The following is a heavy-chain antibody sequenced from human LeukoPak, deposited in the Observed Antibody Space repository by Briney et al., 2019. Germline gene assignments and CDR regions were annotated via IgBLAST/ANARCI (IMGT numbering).Heavy chain of an antibody. V-gene: IGHV1-69*05. CDR3: ARPARSCSGGSCHTLYFDY. CDR1: GGTFSSYA. CDR2: IIPIFGTA. J-gene: IGHJ4*02. Sequence: SVKVSCKASGGTFSSYAISWVRQAPGQGLEWMGRIIPIFGTANYAQKFQGRVTITTDESTSTAYMELSSLRSEGTAVYYCARPARSCSGGSCHTLYFDYWGQGTLVTVSS. D-gene: IGHD2-15*01.